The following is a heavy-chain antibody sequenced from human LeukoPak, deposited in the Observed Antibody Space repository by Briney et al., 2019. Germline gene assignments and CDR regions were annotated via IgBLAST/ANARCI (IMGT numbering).Heavy chain of an antibody. J-gene: IGHJ4*02. Sequence: GGSLRLSCAASGFTFSGYAMSWVRQAPGKGLEWVSAISGSGGSTYYADSVKGRFTISRDNSKNTLYLQMNSLRAEDTAVYYCAKYDIVVVPAAMVDYWGQGTLVTVSS. CDR3: AKYDIVVVPAAMVDY. CDR2: ISGSGGST. D-gene: IGHD2-2*01. CDR1: GFTFSGYA. V-gene: IGHV3-23*01.